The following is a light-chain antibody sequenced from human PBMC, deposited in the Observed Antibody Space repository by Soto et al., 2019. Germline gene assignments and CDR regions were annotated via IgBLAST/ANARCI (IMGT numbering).Light chain of an antibody. V-gene: IGKV3-20*01. CDR2: ATS. CDR3: QQYSNSPIT. J-gene: IGKJ5*01. Sequence: EIVLTQSPGTLSLSPGDRATLSCGASESVASPYLAWYQQKPGLAPRLLVSATSSRATGVPDRFRGSGSGRDFTLTISRLEPEDSAVYYCQQYSNSPITFGQGTRLEIK. CDR1: ESVASPY.